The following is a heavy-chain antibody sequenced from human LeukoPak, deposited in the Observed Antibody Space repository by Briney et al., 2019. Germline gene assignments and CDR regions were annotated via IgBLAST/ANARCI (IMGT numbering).Heavy chain of an antibody. D-gene: IGHD5-18*01. CDR2: IRYDGSNK. CDR1: AFTFISYG. CDR3: AKDSTAMGLYYFDY. Sequence: PGGSLRLSSAAAAFTFISYGMHWVRHATGKGLEWLAFIRYDGSNKYYEDSVKGRFTIHRDNSKNTLYLQMNSLRAEDTAVYYCAKDSTAMGLYYFDYWGQGTLVTVSS. V-gene: IGHV3-30*02. J-gene: IGHJ4*02.